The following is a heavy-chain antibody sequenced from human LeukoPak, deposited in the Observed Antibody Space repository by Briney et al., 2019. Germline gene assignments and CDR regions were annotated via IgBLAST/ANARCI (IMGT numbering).Heavy chain of an antibody. CDR2: INPSGGST. CDR1: GYTFTSYY. V-gene: IGHV1-46*01. D-gene: IGHD3-10*01. Sequence: ASVKVSCKASGYTFTSYYMHWVRQAPGQGLEWMGIINPSGGSTGYAQKFQGRVTMTRDMSTSTVYMELSSLRSEDTAVYYCARARSFDYYGSGRPSYMDVWGKGTTVTVSS. J-gene: IGHJ6*03. CDR3: ARARSFDYYGSGRPSYMDV.